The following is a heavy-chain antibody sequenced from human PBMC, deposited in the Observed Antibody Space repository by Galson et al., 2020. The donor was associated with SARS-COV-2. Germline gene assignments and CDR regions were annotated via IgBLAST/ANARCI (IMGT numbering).Heavy chain of an antibody. CDR1: GGSISSSSYY. V-gene: IGHV4-39*07. J-gene: IGHJ5*02. D-gene: IGHD3-3*01. CDR2: IYYSGST. Sequence: SETLSLTCTVSGGSISSSSYYWGWIRQPPGKGLEWIGSIYYSGSTYYNPSLKSRVTISLDTSKNQFSLKLSSVTAADTAVYYCARDVYDSTLFDPWGQGTLVTVSS. CDR3: ARDVYDSTLFDP.